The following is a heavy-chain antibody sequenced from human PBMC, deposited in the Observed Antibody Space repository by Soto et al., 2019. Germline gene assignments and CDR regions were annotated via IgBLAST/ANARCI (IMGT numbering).Heavy chain of an antibody. CDR2: IYYSGST. Sequence: SETLSLTCTVSGGSISSGGYYWSWIRQHPGKGLEWIGYIYYSGSTYYNPSLKSRVTISVDTSKDQFSLKLSSVTAADTAVYYCARVPKGYCSSTSCYRSGMDVWGQGTTVTVSS. J-gene: IGHJ6*02. V-gene: IGHV4-31*03. D-gene: IGHD2-2*01. CDR3: ARVPKGYCSSTSCYRSGMDV. CDR1: GGSISSGGYY.